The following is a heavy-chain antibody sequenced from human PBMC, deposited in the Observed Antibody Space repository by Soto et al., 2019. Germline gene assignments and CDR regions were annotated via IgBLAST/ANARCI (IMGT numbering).Heavy chain of an antibody. CDR2: IYYSGST. Sequence: QVQLQESGPGLVKPSQTLSLTCTVSGGSISSGGYYWSWIRQHPGKGLEWIGYIYYSGSTYYNPSLKSRVTISVDTSKNQFSLKLSSVTAADTAVYYCARAGCSSTSCYRAYYYYYGMDVWGQGTTVTVSS. D-gene: IGHD2-2*01. CDR1: GGSISSGGYY. CDR3: ARAGCSSTSCYRAYYYYYGMDV. V-gene: IGHV4-31*03. J-gene: IGHJ6*02.